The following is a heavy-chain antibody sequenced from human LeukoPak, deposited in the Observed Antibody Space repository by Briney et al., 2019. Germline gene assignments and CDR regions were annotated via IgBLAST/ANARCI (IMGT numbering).Heavy chain of an antibody. CDR1: GFSFSSYA. V-gene: IGHV3-23*01. CDR3: AKGDVVTAIFPLDY. Sequence: GGSLRLSCAASGFSFSSYAMSWVREAPGQGLEWVSGISGSGGATYYADSVQGRFTISRDNSKKTLFLQMSSLSAEATAVYYCAKGDVVTAIFPLDYWGQGTLVIVSS. CDR2: ISGSGGAT. D-gene: IGHD5-12*01. J-gene: IGHJ4*02.